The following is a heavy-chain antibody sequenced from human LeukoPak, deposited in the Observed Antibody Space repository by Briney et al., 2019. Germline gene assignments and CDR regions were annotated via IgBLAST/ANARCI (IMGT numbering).Heavy chain of an antibody. D-gene: IGHD4-11*01. Sequence: GESLKISCKGSGYSFTSYWIGWVRQMPGKGLEWMGIIYPGDSDTRYSPSFQGQVTISADKSISTASLQWSSLKASDTAMYYCARSDYSNYDGPLENWFDPWGQGTLVTVSS. CDR3: ARSDYSNYDGPLENWFDP. J-gene: IGHJ5*02. CDR2: IYPGDSDT. V-gene: IGHV5-51*01. CDR1: GYSFTSYW.